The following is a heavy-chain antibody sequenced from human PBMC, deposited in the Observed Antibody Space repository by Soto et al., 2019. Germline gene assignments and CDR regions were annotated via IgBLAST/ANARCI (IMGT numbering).Heavy chain of an antibody. Sequence: GGSLRLSCAASEFTFSNYWMHWVRQAPGKGLVWVSRINSDGSSTNYADSVKGRFTISRDNAKNTLYLQMNSLRAEDTAVYYCAREGLRASWIYTWGQRNAVPVSS. J-gene: IGHJ5*02. CDR2: INSDGSST. CDR3: AREGLRASWIYT. D-gene: IGHD4-17*01. V-gene: IGHV3-74*01. CDR1: EFTFSNYW.